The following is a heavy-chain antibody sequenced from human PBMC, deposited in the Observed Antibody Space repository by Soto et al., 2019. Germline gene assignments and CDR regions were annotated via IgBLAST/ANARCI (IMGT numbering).Heavy chain of an antibody. CDR1: GGSISSGDYY. V-gene: IGHV4-30-4*01. CDR3: ASNTYDILTDFDHLTAFDI. CDR2: IYYSGST. J-gene: IGHJ3*02. Sequence: SETLSLTCTVSGGSISSGDYYWSWIRQPPGKGLEWIGYIYYSGSTYYNPSLKSRVTISVDTSKNQFSLKLSSVTAADTAVYYCASNTYDILTDFDHLTAFDIWGQGTLVTVSS. D-gene: IGHD3-9*01.